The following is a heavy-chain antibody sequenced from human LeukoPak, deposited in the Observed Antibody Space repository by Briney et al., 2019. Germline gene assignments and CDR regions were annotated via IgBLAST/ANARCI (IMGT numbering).Heavy chain of an antibody. D-gene: IGHD5-12*01. V-gene: IGHV3-23*01. Sequence: GGSLRLSCAASGITFNSYGMSWVRQAPGKGLECVSGISGSGDRTYYADSVKGRFTISRDNSKSTLYLHMNSLRAEDTAVYYCAKEQRGYSGYAVGSWFDPWGQGTLVTVSS. CDR1: GITFNSYG. CDR3: AKEQRGYSGYAVGSWFDP. J-gene: IGHJ5*02. CDR2: ISGSGDRT.